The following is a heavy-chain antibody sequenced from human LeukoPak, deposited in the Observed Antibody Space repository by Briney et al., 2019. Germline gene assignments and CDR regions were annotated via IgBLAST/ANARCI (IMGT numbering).Heavy chain of an antibody. CDR1: GFTFSSYS. J-gene: IGHJ4*02. CDR3: SRDIRFAAQY. D-gene: IGHD6-6*01. Sequence: GGSLRLSCAASGFTFSSYSMKGVSQAPGKGGEWGSSISTSSSYIYYADSVKGRFTISRDNAKNSLYLQMNSLRAEDTAVYYCSRDIRFAAQYWGQGTLVTVSS. CDR2: ISTSSSYI. V-gene: IGHV3-21*01.